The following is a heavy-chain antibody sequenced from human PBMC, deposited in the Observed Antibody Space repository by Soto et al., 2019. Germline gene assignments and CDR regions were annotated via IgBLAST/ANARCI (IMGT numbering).Heavy chain of an antibody. Sequence: VTVSCKAYGVTFSTFGTRWVRQAPGQGLEWMGGIVPVFGRPNYAQRFRGRLTITADESTSTGYMELISLRSDDTAVYYCAREGSGYNFWGQGTHVTASS. CDR3: AREGSGYNF. J-gene: IGHJ4*02. V-gene: IGHV1-69*13. CDR1: GVTFSTFG. D-gene: IGHD5-12*01. CDR2: IVPVFGRP.